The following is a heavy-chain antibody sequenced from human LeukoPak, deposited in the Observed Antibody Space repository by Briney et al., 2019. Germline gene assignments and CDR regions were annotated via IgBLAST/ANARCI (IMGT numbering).Heavy chain of an antibody. V-gene: IGHV3-30-3*01. CDR2: ISYDGSNK. CDR3: AKVVYDFWSAIDY. CDR1: GFTFSSYA. Sequence: GRSLRLSCAASGFTFSSYAMHWVRQAPGKGLEWVAVISYDGSNKYYADSVKGRFTISRDNSKNTLYLQMNSLRAEDTARYYCAKVVYDFWSAIDYWGQGTLATVSS. J-gene: IGHJ4*02. D-gene: IGHD3-3*01.